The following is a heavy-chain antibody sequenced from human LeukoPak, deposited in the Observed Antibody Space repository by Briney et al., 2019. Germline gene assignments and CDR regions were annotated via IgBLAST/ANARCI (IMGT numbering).Heavy chain of an antibody. V-gene: IGHV3-74*01. CDR2: LNSDGSST. Sequence: PGGSLRLSCVASGVAIRNSWMSWVRQAPGKGLVWVSRLNSDGSSTSYADSVKGRFTISRDNAETTLHLQMNNLSAEDTAVYYCARASNRNSINFDYWGQGALVTVSS. J-gene: IGHJ4*02. D-gene: IGHD1-7*01. CDR3: ARASNRNSINFDY. CDR1: GVAIRNSW.